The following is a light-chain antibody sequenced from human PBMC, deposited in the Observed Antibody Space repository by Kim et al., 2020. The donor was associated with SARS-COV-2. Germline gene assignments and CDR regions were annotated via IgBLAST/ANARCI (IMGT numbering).Light chain of an antibody. Sequence: LGQTVRITCQGDSLRSYYASWYQQKPGQAPVLVIYGKNNRPSGIPDRFSGSSSENTASLTITGAQAEDEADYYCNSRDSSGNHPVVFGGGTQLTVL. CDR2: GKN. V-gene: IGLV3-19*01. CDR1: SLRSYY. CDR3: NSRDSSGNHPVV. J-gene: IGLJ2*01.